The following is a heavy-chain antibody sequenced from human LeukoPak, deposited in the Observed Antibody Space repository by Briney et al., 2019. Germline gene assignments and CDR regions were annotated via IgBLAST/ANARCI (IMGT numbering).Heavy chain of an antibody. Sequence: ASLRVSCKASGYTLTSYGITWVRRAPGQGLEWMGWISAYNGNTKYAQKFQGRVTMTTDTSTSTAYMELRSLRSDDTAVYYCAREKANFDFWGQGTLATVSS. J-gene: IGHJ4*02. V-gene: IGHV1-18*01. CDR2: ISAYNGNT. CDR1: GYTLTSYG. CDR3: AREKANFDF.